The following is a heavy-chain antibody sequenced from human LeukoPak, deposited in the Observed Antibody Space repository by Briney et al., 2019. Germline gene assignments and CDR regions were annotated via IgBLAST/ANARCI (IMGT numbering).Heavy chain of an antibody. J-gene: IGHJ1*01. Sequence: EAGGSLRLSCAASGFTFSSYAMSWVRQAPGKGLEWVSAISGSGGSTYYADSVKGRFTISRDNSKNTLYLQMNSLRAEDTAVYYCAKSFGIVGAETYFEYFQHWGQGTLVTVSS. CDR1: GFTFSSYA. D-gene: IGHD1-26*01. CDR2: ISGSGGST. CDR3: AKSFGIVGAETYFEYFQH. V-gene: IGHV3-23*01.